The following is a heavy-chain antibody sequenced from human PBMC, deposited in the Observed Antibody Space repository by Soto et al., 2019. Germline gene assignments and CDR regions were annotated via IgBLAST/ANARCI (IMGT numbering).Heavy chain of an antibody. CDR1: GFIFSSYA. CDR3: AKDRPRVTMVRGVIHY. CDR2: ISGSGGST. J-gene: IGHJ4*02. Sequence: EVHLLESEGGWVQPGGSLRLSCAASGFIFSSYAMSWVRQAPGKGLEWVSAISGSGGSTYYADSVKGRFTISRDNSKKTLYLQMNSLRAEDTAIYYCAKDRPRVTMVRGVIHYWGQGTLVTVSS. D-gene: IGHD3-10*01. V-gene: IGHV3-23*01.